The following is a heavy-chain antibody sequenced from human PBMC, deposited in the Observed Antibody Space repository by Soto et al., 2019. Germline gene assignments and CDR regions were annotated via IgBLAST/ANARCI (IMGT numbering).Heavy chain of an antibody. CDR2: IWPNRGAT. V-gene: IGHV1-2*02. CDR3: AKDEGGIFDS. CDR1: GYTFTAYY. D-gene: IGHD3-16*01. J-gene: IGHJ4*02. Sequence: QVQLVQSGAEVKKPGASLQVSCRASGYTFTAYYIHWVRQAPGQALEWMGWIWPNRGATHYAQQFQGRVTMTRDTSINTVYMELSPVRSDDTAVYYCAKDEGGIFDSWGQGTLVTVSS.